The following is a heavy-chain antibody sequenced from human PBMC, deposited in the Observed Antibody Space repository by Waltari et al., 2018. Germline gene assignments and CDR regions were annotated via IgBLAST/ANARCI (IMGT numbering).Heavy chain of an antibody. Sequence: EVQLVESGGGLVQPGGSLRLSCAASGFTFSSYSMNWGRQAPGKGLEWVSYISSSSSTIYYADSVKGRFTISRDNAKNSLYLQMNSLRAEDTAVYYCARGGTTVTTWFDYWGQGTLVTVSS. J-gene: IGHJ4*02. D-gene: IGHD4-17*01. V-gene: IGHV3-48*04. CDR1: GFTFSSYS. CDR3: ARGGTTVTTWFDY. CDR2: ISSSSSTI.